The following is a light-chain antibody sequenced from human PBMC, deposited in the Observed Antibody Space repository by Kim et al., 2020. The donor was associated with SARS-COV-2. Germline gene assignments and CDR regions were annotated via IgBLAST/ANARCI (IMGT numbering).Light chain of an antibody. CDR3: QQANSFPVT. Sequence: DIQMTQSPSSVSASVGDRVTITCRASQGISSCLAWYQQKPGNAPKLLIYAASNLQTGVPSRFSGSGSGTDFILTINSLQPEDIATYNCQQANSFPVTLCQGTTVDIK. CDR2: AAS. V-gene: IGKV1-12*01. CDR1: QGISSC. J-gene: IGKJ1*01.